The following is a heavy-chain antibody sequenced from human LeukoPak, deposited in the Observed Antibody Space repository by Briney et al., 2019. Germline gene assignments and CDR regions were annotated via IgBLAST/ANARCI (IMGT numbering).Heavy chain of an antibody. V-gene: IGHV4-59*08. CDR3: ARNGVTRWYFDL. CDR1: GGSISSYY. CDR2: TYHSGTT. Sequence: PSETLSLTCTVSGGSISSYYWSWIRQPPGKGLEWIGYTYHSGTTNYDSSLKSRVTMSLDTSRSQLSLNLTSVTAADTAVYYCARNGVTRWYFDLWGRGTLVTVSS. D-gene: IGHD2-8*01. J-gene: IGHJ2*01.